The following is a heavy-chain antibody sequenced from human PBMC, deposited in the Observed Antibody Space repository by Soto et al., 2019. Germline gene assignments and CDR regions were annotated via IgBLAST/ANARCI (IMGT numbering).Heavy chain of an antibody. CDR1: GGSFSGYP. CDR3: ARDKITGLFDY. D-gene: IGHD2-8*02. Sequence: PSETLSLTCAVYGGSFSGYPWTWIRQPPGTGLEWIGEINHSGSTNYNPSLKSRVTISVDTSKNQFSLKLTSVTAADTAVYYCARDKITGLFDYWGQGTLVTVS. J-gene: IGHJ4*02. V-gene: IGHV4-34*01. CDR2: INHSGST.